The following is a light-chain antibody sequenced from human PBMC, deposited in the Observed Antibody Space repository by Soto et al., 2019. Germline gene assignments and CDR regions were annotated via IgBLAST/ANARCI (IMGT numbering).Light chain of an antibody. CDR3: QQCNTWPWT. V-gene: IGKV3-15*01. Sequence: IVMTQSPATLSVSPGERATLSCRASQGVGSNLAWFQQKPGQAPRLLIYGASSRATGIPARFSATGSGTEFTLTVSSLQSEDFAVYYCQQCNTWPWTFGQGTKVEI. CDR2: GAS. J-gene: IGKJ1*01. CDR1: QGVGSN.